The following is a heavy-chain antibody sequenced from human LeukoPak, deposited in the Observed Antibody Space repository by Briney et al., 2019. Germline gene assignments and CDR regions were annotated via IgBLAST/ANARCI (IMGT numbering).Heavy chain of an antibody. J-gene: IGHJ4*02. D-gene: IGHD3-16*02. Sequence: GASVKVSCKASGYEFIAYYIHWVRQAPGQGPEWMGWMNPNSGGANSAQKFQGRVSMTRDTSLSTAYMDLSGLTSDDTAIYYCATALYDKVWGSFRSTPRRVLHFWGQGTLVTVSS. V-gene: IGHV1-2*02. CDR3: ATALYDKVWGSFRSTPRRVLHF. CDR1: GYEFIAYY. CDR2: MNPNSGGA.